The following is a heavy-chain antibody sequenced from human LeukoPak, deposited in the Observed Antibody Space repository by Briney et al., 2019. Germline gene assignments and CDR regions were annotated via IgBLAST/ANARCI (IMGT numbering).Heavy chain of an antibody. CDR1: GGSISSSSYY. CDR3: ARGGGVVPAAKFDY. Sequence: SSETLSLTCNVSGGSISSSSYYWGWIRQPPGKGLEWIGRIYTSGSTNYNPSLKSRVTISVDTSKNQFSLKLSSVTAADTAVYYCARGGGVVPAAKFDYWGQGTLVTVSS. V-gene: IGHV4-61*02. J-gene: IGHJ4*02. D-gene: IGHD2-2*01. CDR2: IYTSGST.